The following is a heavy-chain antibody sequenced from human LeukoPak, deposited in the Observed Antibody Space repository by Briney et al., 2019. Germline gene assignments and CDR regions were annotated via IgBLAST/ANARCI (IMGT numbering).Heavy chain of an antibody. CDR2: INWSGGST. J-gene: IGHJ5*02. D-gene: IGHD1-26*01. CDR3: ARGSGRNLPSSWFDP. CDR1: GFTFDDYG. Sequence: PGGSLRLSCVASGFTFDDYGMSWVRQVPGKGLEWVSGINWSGGSTGYADSVKGRFTISRDNAKNSLYLQMNSLRGEDTALYYCARGSGRNLPSSWFDPWGQEPSSPSPQ. V-gene: IGHV3-20*04.